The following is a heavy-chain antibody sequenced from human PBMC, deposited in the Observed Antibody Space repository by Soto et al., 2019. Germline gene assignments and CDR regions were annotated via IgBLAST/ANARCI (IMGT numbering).Heavy chain of an antibody. CDR3: AKDFGDYGDFDAFDI. V-gene: IGHV3-9*01. D-gene: IGHD4-17*01. J-gene: IGHJ3*02. CDR1: GFTFDDYA. CDR2: ISWNSGSI. Sequence: EVQLVESGGGLVQPGRSLRLSCAASGFTFDDYAMHWVRQAPGKGLEWVSGISWNSGSIGYADSVKGRFTISRDNAKNSLYLLMYSLRVEDTALYYCAKDFGDYGDFDAFDIWAQGTMVTVSS.